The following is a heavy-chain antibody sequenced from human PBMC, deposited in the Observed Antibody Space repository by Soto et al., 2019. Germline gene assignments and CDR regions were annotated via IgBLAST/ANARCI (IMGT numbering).Heavy chain of an antibody. CDR1: GGAIIDTNYY. Sequence: SETLSLTCTVSGGAIIDTNYYWGWIRQPPGKGLEWIGSIFHSGNTYYNPSLESRVTISVDTSQNQFSLMLNSVTAADTAIYFCVRIRYQLPSSVLWLDPWGQGTPVTVSS. V-gene: IGHV4-39*01. CDR3: VRIRYQLPSSVLWLDP. D-gene: IGHD3-16*01. J-gene: IGHJ5*02. CDR2: IFHSGNT.